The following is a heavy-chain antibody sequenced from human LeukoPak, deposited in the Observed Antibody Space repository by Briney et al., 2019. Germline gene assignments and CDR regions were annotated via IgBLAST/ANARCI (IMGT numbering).Heavy chain of an antibody. J-gene: IGHJ6*04. CDR1: GFTFSSYG. D-gene: IGHD2-2*01. Sequence: GGSLRLSCAAPGFTFSSYGMHWVRQAPGKGLEWVAVISYDGSNKYYADSVKGRFTISRDNSKNTLYLQMNSLRAEDTAVYYCAKDPYCSSTSCAIDNYYGMDVWGKGTTVTVSS. V-gene: IGHV3-30*18. CDR3: AKDPYCSSTSCAIDNYYGMDV. CDR2: ISYDGSNK.